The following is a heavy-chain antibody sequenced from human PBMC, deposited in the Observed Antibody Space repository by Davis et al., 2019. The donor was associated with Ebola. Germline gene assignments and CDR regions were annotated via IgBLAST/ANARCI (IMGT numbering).Heavy chain of an antibody. Sequence: GESLKISCAASGFTFSSYDMHWVRQATGKGLEWVSAIGTAGDTYYPGSVKGRFTISRENAKNSLYLQMNSLRAGDTAVYYCVTWDYDFWNDFRKSDTEFDPWGQGTLVTVSS. CDR3: VTWDYDFWNDFRKSDTEFDP. J-gene: IGHJ5*02. D-gene: IGHD3/OR15-3a*01. V-gene: IGHV3-13*01. CDR2: IGTAGDT. CDR1: GFTFSSYD.